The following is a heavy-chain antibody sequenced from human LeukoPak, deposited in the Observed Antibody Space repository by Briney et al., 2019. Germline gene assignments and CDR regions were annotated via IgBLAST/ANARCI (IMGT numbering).Heavy chain of an antibody. V-gene: IGHV4-4*08. Sequence: SESLSLTCTVPGGSINNYNWSWSWHTPGKGVERIGYIYKSGNIKYTPSLWGRFTMFIDTSNNQFSLRLTSLTAADTAVYYCAGAPCKFDPFNIWGHGTMVTVSS. CDR1: GGSINNYN. D-gene: IGHD2/OR15-2a*01. CDR3: AGAPCKFDPFNI. CDR2: IYKSGNI. J-gene: IGHJ3*02.